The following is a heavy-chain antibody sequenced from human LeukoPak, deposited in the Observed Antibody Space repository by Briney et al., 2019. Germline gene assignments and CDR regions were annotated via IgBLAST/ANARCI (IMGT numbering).Heavy chain of an antibody. D-gene: IGHD7-27*01. CDR3: AIQPWGSGNNWYFDL. CDR1: GYTFSGFY. Sequence: ASVKVSCKPSGYTFSGFYIHWVRQAPGQGLEWMGWISPNSGGTDYAQRFQGRVTMTRDTSISTAYMELSSLRSDDTAVYYCAIQPWGSGNNWYFDLWGRGTLVTVSS. CDR2: ISPNSGGT. V-gene: IGHV1-2*02. J-gene: IGHJ2*01.